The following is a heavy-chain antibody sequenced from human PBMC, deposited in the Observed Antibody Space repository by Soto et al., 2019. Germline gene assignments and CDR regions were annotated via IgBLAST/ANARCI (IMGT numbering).Heavy chain of an antibody. CDR2: ISGSGGST. CDR3: AKEGVVAATPGRLWFDP. V-gene: IGHV3-23*01. CDR1: GFTFSSYA. J-gene: IGHJ5*02. D-gene: IGHD2-15*01. Sequence: PGGSLSLSCAASGFTFSSYAMSWVRQAPGKGLEWVSAISGSGGSTYYADSVKGRFTISRDNSKNTLYLQMNSLRAEDTAVYYCAKEGVVAATPGRLWFDPWGQGTLVTVSS.